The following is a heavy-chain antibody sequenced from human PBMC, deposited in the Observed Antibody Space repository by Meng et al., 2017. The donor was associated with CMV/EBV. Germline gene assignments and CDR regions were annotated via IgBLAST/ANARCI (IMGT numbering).Heavy chain of an antibody. CDR1: GFTFSNYA. CDR3: ARDSLLRYCSTPRCPSEH. Sequence: GGSLRLSCAASGFTFSNYAMSWARQAPGKGLEWVSTFSGSGGNTYYADSVKGRFTISRDNYKNTLYVQMNSLRAEDTAIYYCARDSLLRYCSTPRCPSEHWGQGTLVTVSS. D-gene: IGHD2-2*01. V-gene: IGHV3-23*01. CDR2: FSGSGGNT. J-gene: IGHJ1*01.